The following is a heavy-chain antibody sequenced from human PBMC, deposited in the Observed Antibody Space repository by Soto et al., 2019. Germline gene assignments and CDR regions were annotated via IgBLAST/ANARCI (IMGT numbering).Heavy chain of an antibody. V-gene: IGHV3-23*01. CDR3: AKDQQEYYYDSSGYYGWNWFDP. D-gene: IGHD3-22*01. J-gene: IGHJ5*02. CDR1: GFTFSSYA. Sequence: GGSLRLSCAASGFTFSSYAMSWVRQAPGKGLEWVSAISGSGGSTYYADSVKGRFTISRDNSKNTLYLQMNSLRAEGTAVYYCAKDQQEYYYDSSGYYGWNWFDPWGQGTLVTVSS. CDR2: ISGSGGST.